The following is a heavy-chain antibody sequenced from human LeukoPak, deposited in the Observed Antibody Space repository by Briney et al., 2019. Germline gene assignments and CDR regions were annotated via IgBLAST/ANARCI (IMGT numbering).Heavy chain of an antibody. CDR1: GGTFSSYA. V-gene: IGHV1-69*13. CDR3: ARGTTVVSYFDY. D-gene: IGHD4-23*01. CDR2: IIPIFGTA. Sequence: SVKVSCKASGGTFSSYAISWVRQAPGQGLEWMGGIIPIFGTANYAQKFQGRVPITADESTSTAYMELSSLRSEDTAVYYCARGTTVVSYFDYWGQGTLVTVSS. J-gene: IGHJ4*02.